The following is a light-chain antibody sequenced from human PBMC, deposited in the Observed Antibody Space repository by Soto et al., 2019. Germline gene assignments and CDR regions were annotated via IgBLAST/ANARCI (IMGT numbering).Light chain of an antibody. J-gene: IGKJ3*01. CDR2: AAS. Sequence: DIQMTQSPSSLSASVGDRVTITCRASQSISSSLNWYQQKPGKAPNLLIYAASSLQSGVPSTFSGSGSVTDFNLTNSGLQPDDFATYYDQQSYSCPFTFGPGTKVDIK. V-gene: IGKV1-39*01. CDR3: QQSYSCPFT. CDR1: QSISSS.